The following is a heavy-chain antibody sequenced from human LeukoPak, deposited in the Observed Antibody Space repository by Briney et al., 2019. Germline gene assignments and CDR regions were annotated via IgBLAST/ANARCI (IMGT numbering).Heavy chain of an antibody. J-gene: IGHJ3*02. CDR2: IKSKTDGGTT. D-gene: IGHD2-21*02. CDR1: GFTFSIAW. CDR3: TTVWNCGGDCSDAFDI. Sequence: GGSLRLSCSASGFTFSIAWMSWVRQAPGKGLQWVGRIKSKTDGGTTDYAAPVKGRFTISRDDSKNTLYLQMNSLKTEDTAVYYCTTVWNCGGDCSDAFDIWGQGTMVTVSS. V-gene: IGHV3-15*01.